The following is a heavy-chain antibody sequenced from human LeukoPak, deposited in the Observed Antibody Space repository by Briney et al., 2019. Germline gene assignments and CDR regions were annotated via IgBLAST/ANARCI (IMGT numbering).Heavy chain of an antibody. D-gene: IGHD6-6*01. J-gene: IGHJ4*02. Sequence: SETLSLTCAVYGGSFSGYYWSWIRQPPGKGLEWIGEIYHSGSTSYNPSLKSRVTISVDKSKNQFSLKLSSVTAADTAVYYCASQGSSSSYYFDYWGQGTLVTVSS. V-gene: IGHV4-34*01. CDR1: GGSFSGYY. CDR2: IYHSGST. CDR3: ASQGSSSSYYFDY.